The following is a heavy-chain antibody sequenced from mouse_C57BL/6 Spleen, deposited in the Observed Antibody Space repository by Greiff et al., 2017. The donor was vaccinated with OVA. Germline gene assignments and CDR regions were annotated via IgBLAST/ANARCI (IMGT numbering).Heavy chain of an antibody. D-gene: IGHD2-4*01. J-gene: IGHJ1*03. CDR3: ARFDYGRYWYFDV. V-gene: IGHV1-50*01. CDR2: IDPSDSYT. Sequence: VQLQQPGAELVKPGASVKLSCKASGYTFTSYWMQWVKQRPGQGLEWIGEIDPSDSYTNYNQKFKGKATLTVDTSSSTAYMQLSSLTSEDSAVYYCARFDYGRYWYFDVWGTGTTVTVSS. CDR1: GYTFTSYW.